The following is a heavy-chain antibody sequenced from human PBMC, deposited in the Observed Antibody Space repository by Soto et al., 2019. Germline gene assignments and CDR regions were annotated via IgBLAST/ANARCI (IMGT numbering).Heavy chain of an antibody. D-gene: IGHD3-16*01. CDR1: GRANSSEY. CDR3: ARAFGDGYNPTD. J-gene: IGHJ4*02. V-gene: IGHV4-59*01. CDR2: IYYSGST. Sequence: SETQSRSGTFSGRANSSEYSSWIRQPPGKGLEWIGYIYYSGSTNYNPSLKSRVTISVDTSKNQFSLKLSSVTAADTAVYYCARAFGDGYNPTDRGQGTLVTVSS.